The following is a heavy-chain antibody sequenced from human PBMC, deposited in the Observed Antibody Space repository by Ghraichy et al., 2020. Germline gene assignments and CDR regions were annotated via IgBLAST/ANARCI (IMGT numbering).Heavy chain of an antibody. Sequence: GGSLRLSCAASGFVFSGFDFNWVRQAPGKGLEWVSFITHNGAKTYYADSVKGRFTISRDDVDKTLYMRMTSLRAEDTALSYCARGADFDSWGQGTPVTVS. V-gene: IGHV3-23*01. CDR1: GFVFSGFD. CDR2: ITHNGAKT. J-gene: IGHJ4*02. CDR3: ARGADFDS.